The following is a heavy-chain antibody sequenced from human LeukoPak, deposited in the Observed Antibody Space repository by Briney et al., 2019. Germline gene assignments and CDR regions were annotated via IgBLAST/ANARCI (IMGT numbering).Heavy chain of an antibody. Sequence: SETLSLTCTVSGGSISSYYWSWIRQPPGKGVEWIGYIYYSGSTNYNPSLKSRVTISVDTSKNQFSLKLSSVTAADTAVYYCARVNYYDSSGYYLFDYWGQGTLVTVSS. CDR2: IYYSGST. D-gene: IGHD3-22*01. CDR1: GGSISSYY. CDR3: ARVNYYDSSGYYLFDY. J-gene: IGHJ4*02. V-gene: IGHV4-59*01.